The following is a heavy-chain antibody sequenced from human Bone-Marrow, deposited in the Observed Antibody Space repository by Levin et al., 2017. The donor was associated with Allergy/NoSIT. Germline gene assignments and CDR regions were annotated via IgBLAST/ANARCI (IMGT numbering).Heavy chain of an antibody. CDR1: GGTFSTST. Sequence: ASVKVSCRASGGTFSTSTISWVRQAPGQGLAWMGRINPILGVTNYAQTFQGRVTITADKSTSTAYMELNSLTSEDTAVYYCARGGYFAFDFWGQGTLVTVSS. CDR3: ARGGYFAFDF. D-gene: IGHD2-15*01. CDR2: INPILGVT. J-gene: IGHJ4*02. V-gene: IGHV1-69*02.